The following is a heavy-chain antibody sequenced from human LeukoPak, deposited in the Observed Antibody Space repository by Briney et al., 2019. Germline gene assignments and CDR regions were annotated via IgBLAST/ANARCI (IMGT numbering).Heavy chain of an antibody. J-gene: IGHJ5*02. CDR3: VRRIPYRYRNIKRLVFDP. CDR2: INHSGST. D-gene: IGHD3-16*01. V-gene: IGHV4-34*01. CDR1: GGSFSGYY. Sequence: SETLSLTCAVYGGSFSGYYWSWIRQPPGKGLEWIGEINHSGSTNYNPSLKSRVTISVDTSKNQFSLKLSSVTAADTAVYYCVRRIPYRYRNIKRLVFDPWGQGTLVTVSS.